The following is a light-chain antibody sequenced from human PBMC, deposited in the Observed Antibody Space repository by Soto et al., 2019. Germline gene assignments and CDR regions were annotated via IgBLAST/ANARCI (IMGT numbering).Light chain of an antibody. J-gene: IGKJ1*01. CDR3: QQCYMGWT. CDR1: QGISSY. Sequence: IQLTQSPSSLSASVGDRITITCRASQGISSYLAWYQQKPGKAPKLLIYAASTLQSGVPSRFSGTGSGTEFTFSITSLQPEDFGTYYCQQCYMGWTFGQGTKVDIK. CDR2: AAS. V-gene: IGKV1-9*01.